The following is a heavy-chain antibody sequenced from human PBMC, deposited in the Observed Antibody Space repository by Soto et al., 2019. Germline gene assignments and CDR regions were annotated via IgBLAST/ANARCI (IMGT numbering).Heavy chain of an antibody. Sequence: QVQLVQSGAEVRKPGSSVQVSCKASGGTFYTYTFSWVRQAPGPWLEWMGSITPIYPTTNYAEKFQGRLTVTADGSTNTAYMELNSLTSEDTAVYYCARIPRYSFPTSDDLDSWGQGTLVTVSS. V-gene: IGHV1-69*15. CDR2: ITPIYPTT. D-gene: IGHD5-18*01. CDR1: GGTFYTYT. J-gene: IGHJ4*02. CDR3: ARIPRYSFPTSDDLDS.